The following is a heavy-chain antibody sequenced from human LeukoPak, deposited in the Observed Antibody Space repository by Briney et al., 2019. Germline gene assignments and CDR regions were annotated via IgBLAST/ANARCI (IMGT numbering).Heavy chain of an antibody. CDR3: AGGSGSYSDAFDI. CDR2: IIPTFGTA. D-gene: IGHD3-10*01. CDR1: GGTFSSYA. V-gene: IGHV1-69*06. Sequence: SVKVSCKASGGTFSSYAISWVRQAPGQGLEWMGGIIPTFGTANYAQKFQGRVTITADKSTSTAYMELSSLRSEDTAVYYCAGGSGSYSDAFDIWGQGTMVTVSS. J-gene: IGHJ3*02.